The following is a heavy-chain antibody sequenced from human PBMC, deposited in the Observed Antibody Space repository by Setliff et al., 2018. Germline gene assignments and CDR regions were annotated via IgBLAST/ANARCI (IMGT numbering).Heavy chain of an antibody. D-gene: IGHD5-12*01. Sequence: GGSLRLSCSASGFTFSSYDMYWVRQAPGKRLEWVAFIRYDGSITHYGDSVKGRFIISRENSKNTVDLQMNSMKTEDAAIYYCAKDRRERVATIADSWGQGTLVTVPQ. CDR2: IRYDGSIT. CDR3: AKDRRERVATIADS. V-gene: IGHV3-30*02. CDR1: GFTFSSYD. J-gene: IGHJ4*02.